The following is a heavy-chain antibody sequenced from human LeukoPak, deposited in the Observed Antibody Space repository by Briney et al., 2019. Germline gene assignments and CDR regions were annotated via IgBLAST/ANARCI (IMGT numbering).Heavy chain of an antibody. CDR2: ISNGGGTI. CDR3: ARDSYMFGSDY. Sequence: GGSLRLSCAASRFTFSNYEMHWVRQAPGKGLEWLSYISNGGGTIYYADSVKGRFTISRDNAKNSVFLQMNTLRAEDTAVYYCARDSYMFGSDYWGQGTLVTVSS. V-gene: IGHV3-48*03. CDR1: RFTFSNYE. J-gene: IGHJ4*02. D-gene: IGHD3-10*02.